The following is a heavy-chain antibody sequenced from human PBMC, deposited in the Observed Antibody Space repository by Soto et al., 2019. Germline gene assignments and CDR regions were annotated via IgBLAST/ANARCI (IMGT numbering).Heavy chain of an antibody. Sequence: QVQLVQSGAEVKKPGASVKVSCKASGYTLTTFFMHWVRQAPGQGLEWMGVINPGYPAGRSTTYEQKWQGIVTMTTDTSTSTVYMEQSRLRTDDTSVYYCAREAIVAGATPGMHGWGQGKTVNVSS. CDR1: GYTLTTFF. CDR3: AREAIVAGATPGMHG. V-gene: IGHV1-46*04. CDR2: INPGYPAGRST. D-gene: IGHD1-26*01. J-gene: IGHJ6*02.